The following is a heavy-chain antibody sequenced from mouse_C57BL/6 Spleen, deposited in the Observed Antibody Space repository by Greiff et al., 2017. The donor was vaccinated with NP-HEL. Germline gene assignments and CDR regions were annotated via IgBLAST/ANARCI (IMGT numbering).Heavy chain of an antibody. CDR1: GFTIKDDY. Sequence: VQLQQSGAELVRPGASVKLSCTASGFTIKDDYMHWVKQRPEQGLEWIGWIDPENGDTEYASKFQGKATITADTSSNTAYLQLSSLTSEDTAVYYCTTGTTVVADFDYWGQGTTLTVSS. D-gene: IGHD1-1*01. CDR3: TTGTTVVADFDY. CDR2: IDPENGDT. J-gene: IGHJ2*01. V-gene: IGHV14-4*01.